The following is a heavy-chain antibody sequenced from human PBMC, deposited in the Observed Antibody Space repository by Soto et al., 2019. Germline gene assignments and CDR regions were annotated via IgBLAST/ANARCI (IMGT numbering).Heavy chain of an antibody. CDR1: GFTFNTYG. CDR3: ARIQLDTIMALDC. V-gene: IGHV3-33*01. J-gene: IGHJ4*02. CDR2: IWSDGNNK. Sequence: QVQLVESGGGVVQPGRSLRLSCAVSGFTFNTYGFHWVRQAAGKGLEWVSVIWSDGNNKYYADSVKGRFTISRDSSKNTLYLQMNSLRVEDTAVYYCARIQLDTIMALDCWGQGTLVTVSS. D-gene: IGHD1-1*01.